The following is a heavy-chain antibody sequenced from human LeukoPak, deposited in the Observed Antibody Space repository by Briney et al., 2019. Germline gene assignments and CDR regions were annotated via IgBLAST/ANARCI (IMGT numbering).Heavy chain of an antibody. CDR3: ARDFSSWYVGSKGSIYYYYYYYMDV. D-gene: IGHD6-13*01. V-gene: IGHV4-38-2*02. CDR2: IYHSGST. Sequence: SETLSLTCTVSGYSISSGYYWGWIRQPPGKGLEWIGSIYHSGSTYYNPSLKSRVTISVDTSKNQFSLKLSSVTAADTAVYYCARDFSSWYVGSKGSIYYYYYYYMDVWGKGTTVTVSS. J-gene: IGHJ6*03. CDR1: GYSISSGYY.